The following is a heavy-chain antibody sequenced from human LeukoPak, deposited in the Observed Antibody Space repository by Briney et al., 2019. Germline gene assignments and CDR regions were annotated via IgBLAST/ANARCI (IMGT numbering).Heavy chain of an antibody. CDR1: GFTFSSYW. D-gene: IGHD2-2*01. Sequence: GGSLRLSCAASGFTFSSYWMSWVRQAPGKGLEWVANIKQDGSEKYYVDSVKGRFTISRDNAKNSLYLQMNSLRAEDTAVYYCARDDCSSISCYHNWFDPWGQGSLVTVSS. CDR3: ARDDCSSISCYHNWFDP. J-gene: IGHJ5*02. V-gene: IGHV3-7*01. CDR2: IKQDGSEK.